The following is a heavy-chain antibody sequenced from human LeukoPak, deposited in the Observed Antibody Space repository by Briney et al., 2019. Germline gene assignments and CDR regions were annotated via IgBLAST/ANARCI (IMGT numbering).Heavy chain of an antibody. Sequence: PGGSLRLSCAASGFTFDDYAMHWVRQAPGKSLEWVSGISWNSGSIGYADSVKGRFTISRDNAKNSLYLQMNSLRAEDTALYYCAKDADILTGYWFDYWGQGTLVTVSP. CDR3: AKDADILTGYWFDY. CDR1: GFTFDDYA. D-gene: IGHD3-9*01. V-gene: IGHV3-9*01. CDR2: ISWNSGSI. J-gene: IGHJ4*02.